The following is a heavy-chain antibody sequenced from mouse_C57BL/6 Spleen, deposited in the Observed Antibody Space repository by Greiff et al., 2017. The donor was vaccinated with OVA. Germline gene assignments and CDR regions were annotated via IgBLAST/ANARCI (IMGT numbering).Heavy chain of an antibody. J-gene: IGHJ1*03. D-gene: IGHD2-4*01. CDR1: GFNIKDYY. CDR2: IDPEDGET. CDR3: ARLLHYDYEDWYFDV. Sequence: VHVKQSGAELVKPGASVKLSCTASGFNIKDYYMHWVKQRTEQGLEWIGRIDPEDGETKYAPKFQGKATITADTSSNTAYLQLSSLTSEDTAVYYCARLLHYDYEDWYFDVWGTGTTVTVSS. V-gene: IGHV14-2*01.